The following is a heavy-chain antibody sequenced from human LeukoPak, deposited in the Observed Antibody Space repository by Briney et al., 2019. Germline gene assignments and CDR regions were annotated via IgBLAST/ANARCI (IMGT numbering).Heavy chain of an antibody. J-gene: IGHJ5*02. V-gene: IGHV3-23*01. CDR1: GFAFTSLA. CDR2: ISSSGGSI. D-gene: IGHD7-27*01. CDR3: AKDLGPTWFDP. Sequence: GGSLRLSCAASGFAFTSLAMSWVRQAPGKGLEWGSVISSSGGSIYYADSVKGRFTISRDNSKNALYLQMNSLRAEDTAVYYCAKDLGPTWFDPWGQGTLVTVSS.